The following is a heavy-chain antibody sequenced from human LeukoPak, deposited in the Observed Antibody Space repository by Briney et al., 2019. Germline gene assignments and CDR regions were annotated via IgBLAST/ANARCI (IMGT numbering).Heavy chain of an antibody. CDR1: GYTFTGYY. Sequence: ASVKVSCKASGYTFTGYYMHWVRQAPGQGLEWMGWINPNSGGTNYAQKFQGRVTMTRDTSISTAYMELSRLRSDDTAVYYCARDIPSPDSSGYYSVNWFDPWGQGTLVTVS. CDR2: INPNSGGT. CDR3: ARDIPSPDSSGYYSVNWFDP. V-gene: IGHV1-2*02. D-gene: IGHD3-22*01. J-gene: IGHJ5*02.